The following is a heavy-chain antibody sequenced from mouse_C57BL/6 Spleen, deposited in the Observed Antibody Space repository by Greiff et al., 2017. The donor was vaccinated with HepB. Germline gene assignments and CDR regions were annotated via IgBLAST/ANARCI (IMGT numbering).Heavy chain of an antibody. Sequence: DVHLVESGGGLVKPGGSLKLSCAASGFTFSDYGMHWVRQAPEKGLEWVAYISSGSSTIYYADTVKGRFTISRDNAENTLFLQMTSLRSEDTAMYYCTSRSYAMDYWGQGTSVTVSS. V-gene: IGHV5-17*01. CDR2: ISSGSSTI. CDR3: TSRSYAMDY. CDR1: GFTFSDYG. J-gene: IGHJ4*01.